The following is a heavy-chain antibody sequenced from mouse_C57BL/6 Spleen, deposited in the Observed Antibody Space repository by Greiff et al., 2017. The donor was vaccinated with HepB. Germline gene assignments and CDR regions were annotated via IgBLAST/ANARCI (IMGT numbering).Heavy chain of an antibody. Sequence: EVHLVESGGGLVQPKGSLKLSCAASGFTFNTYAMHWVRQAPGKGLEWVARIRSKSSNYATYYADSVKDRFTISRDDSQSMLYLQMNNLKTEDTAMYYCVRDRDYYSNYEYAMDYWGQGTSVTVSS. J-gene: IGHJ4*01. CDR3: VRDRDYYSNYEYAMDY. CDR1: GFTFNTYA. D-gene: IGHD2-5*01. CDR2: IRSKSSNYAT. V-gene: IGHV10-3*01.